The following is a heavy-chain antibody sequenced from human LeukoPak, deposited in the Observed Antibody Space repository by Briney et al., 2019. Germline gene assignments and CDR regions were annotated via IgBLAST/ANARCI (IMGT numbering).Heavy chain of an antibody. V-gene: IGHV3-30*04. D-gene: IGHD1-26*01. Sequence: PGGSLRLSCAASGFALNNYAIHWVRQAPGKGLEWVAVISYDGNNKYYTDSVQGRFTISRDNSKNTLYLQMNSLRAEDTAVYYCARRRYSGSSQHFDYWGQGTLVTVSS. CDR3: ARRRYSGSSQHFDY. CDR2: ISYDGNNK. J-gene: IGHJ4*02. CDR1: GFALNNYA.